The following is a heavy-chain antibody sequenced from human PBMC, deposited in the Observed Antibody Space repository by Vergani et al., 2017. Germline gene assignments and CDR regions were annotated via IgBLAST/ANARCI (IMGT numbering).Heavy chain of an antibody. CDR2: IIPIFGTA. CDR3: ARGYCTNGVCSADYGGNSWAAHI. V-gene: IGHV1-69*01. CDR1: EGTFSSYA. D-gene: IGHD2-8*01. Sequence: QVQLVQSGAEVKKPGSSVKVSCKASEGTFSSYAISWVRQAPGQGLEWMGGIIPIFGTANYAQKFQGRVTITADESTSTAYMELSSLRSEDTAVYYCARGYCTNGVCSADYGGNSWAAHIWGQGTLVTVSS. J-gene: IGHJ4*02.